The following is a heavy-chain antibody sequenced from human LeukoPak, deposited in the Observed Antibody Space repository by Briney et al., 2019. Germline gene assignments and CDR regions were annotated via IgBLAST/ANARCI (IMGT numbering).Heavy chain of an antibody. J-gene: IGHJ4*02. Sequence: GGSLRLSCATSGFTFSSYAMSWVRQAPGKGLEWVSAISGSGGSTYYADSVKGRLTISRDNSKNTLYLQMNSLRAEDTAVYYCAKSRVAATAALAFDYWGQGTLVTVSS. CDR1: GFTFSSYA. CDR3: AKSRVAATAALAFDY. V-gene: IGHV3-23*01. CDR2: ISGSGGST. D-gene: IGHD2-15*01.